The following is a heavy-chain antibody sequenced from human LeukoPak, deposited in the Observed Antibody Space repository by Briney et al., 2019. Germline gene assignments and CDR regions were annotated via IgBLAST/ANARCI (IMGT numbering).Heavy chain of an antibody. V-gene: IGHV3-11*04. CDR2: ISTGGSTI. J-gene: IGHJ4*02. D-gene: IGHD5-18*01. Sequence: GGSLRLSCAASGFTFSDYYMSWIRQAPGKGLEWVSYISTGGSTIYYADSVKGRFTISRDNAKNSLHLQMNSLRAEDTAVYYCARDSDYSYEDYWGQGTLVTVSS. CDR3: ARDSDYSYEDY. CDR1: GFTFSDYY.